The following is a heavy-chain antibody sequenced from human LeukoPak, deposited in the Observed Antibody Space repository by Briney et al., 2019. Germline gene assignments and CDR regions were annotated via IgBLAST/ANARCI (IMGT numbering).Heavy chain of an antibody. CDR3: ARDSSCYPPYNWFDP. D-gene: IGHD3-22*01. CDR2: IYTSGST. CDR1: GGPISSYY. Sequence: PSETLSLTCTVSGGPISSYYWSWIRQPAGKGLEWIGRIYTSGSTNYNPSLKSRVTISVDKSKNQFSLKLSSVTAADTAVYYCARDSSCYPPYNWFDPWGQGTLVTVSS. V-gene: IGHV4-4*07. J-gene: IGHJ5*02.